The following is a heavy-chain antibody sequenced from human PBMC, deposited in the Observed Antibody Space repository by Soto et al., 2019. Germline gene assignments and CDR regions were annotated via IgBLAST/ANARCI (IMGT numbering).Heavy chain of an antibody. CDR2: ISWNSGSI. D-gene: IGHD6-19*01. V-gene: IGHV3-9*01. CDR1: GFTFDDYA. CDR3: AKDWYSSGWYLNDAFDI. J-gene: IGHJ3*02. Sequence: EVQLVESGGGLVQPGRSLRLSCAASGFTFDDYAMHWVRQAPGKGLEWVSGISWNSGSIGYADSVKGRFTISRDNAKNSLYLQMNSLRAEDTALYYCAKDWYSSGWYLNDAFDIWGHGTMVTVSS.